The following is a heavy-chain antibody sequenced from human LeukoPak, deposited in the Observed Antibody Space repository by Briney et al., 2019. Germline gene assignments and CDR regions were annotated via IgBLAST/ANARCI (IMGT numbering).Heavy chain of an antibody. CDR3: AKDREVNFDWFFNAEYFQH. V-gene: IGHV3-74*01. CDR1: GFTFSNYW. D-gene: IGHD3-9*01. Sequence: PGGSLRLSCAASGFTFSNYWMHWVRQAPGKGLVWVSRINPDGGRISYADSVQGRFTISRDNAKNTVYLQMNSLRAEDTAVYYCAKDREVNFDWFFNAEYFQHWGQGTLVTVSS. CDR2: INPDGGRI. J-gene: IGHJ1*01.